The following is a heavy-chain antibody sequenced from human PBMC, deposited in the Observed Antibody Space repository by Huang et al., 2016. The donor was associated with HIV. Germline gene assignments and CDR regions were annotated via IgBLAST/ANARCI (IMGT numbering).Heavy chain of an antibody. Sequence: EVQLLESGGGLVQPGGSLRLSCAASGFTFNSYAMSWVRQAPGKGLEWVSAISVSGGNTYYADSVKGRFTISRDNSKNTLFLQMSGLRAEDTAVYYCSRDDFWSGYSDYYGLDVWGQGTTVTVSS. CDR2: ISVSGGNT. J-gene: IGHJ6*02. V-gene: IGHV3-23*01. CDR1: GFTFNSYA. D-gene: IGHD3-3*01. CDR3: SRDDFWSGYSDYYGLDV.